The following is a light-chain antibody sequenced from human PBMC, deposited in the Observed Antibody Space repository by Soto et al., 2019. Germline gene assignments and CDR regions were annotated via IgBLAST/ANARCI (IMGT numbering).Light chain of an antibody. CDR1: SSDIGGYYY. CDR3: TAYSSSDILYV. V-gene: IGLV2-14*01. J-gene: IGLJ1*01. Sequence: QSALTQPASVSGSPGQSITISCTGTSSDIGGYYYVSWYQHHPGKDPKLLIYQVTNRPSRVSNRFSGSKSGNTASLTISGLQADDEADYYCTAYSSSDILYVFGTGTKVTVL. CDR2: QVT.